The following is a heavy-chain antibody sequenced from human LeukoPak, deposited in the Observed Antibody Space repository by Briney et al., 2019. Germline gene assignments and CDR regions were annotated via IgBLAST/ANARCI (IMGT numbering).Heavy chain of an antibody. V-gene: IGHV4-59*01. Sequence: GSLSLSFAASGFTFSNTWMSWVRQAPGKGLEWIGYIYYSGSTNYNPSLKSRVTISVDTSKNQFSLKLSSVTAADTAVYYCARDTTGDAFDIWGQGTMVTVSS. CDR3: ARDTTGDAFDI. J-gene: IGHJ3*02. D-gene: IGHD2/OR15-2a*01. CDR2: IYYSGST. CDR1: GFTFSNTW.